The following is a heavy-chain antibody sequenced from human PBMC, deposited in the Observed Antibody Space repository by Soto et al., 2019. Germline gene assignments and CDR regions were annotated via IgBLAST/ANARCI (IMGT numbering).Heavy chain of an antibody. CDR1: GFTFSSYA. J-gene: IGHJ4*02. CDR2: ISGSGGST. D-gene: IGHD6-19*01. CDR3: AKSPGRQWLVFPPYYFDY. V-gene: IGHV3-23*01. Sequence: GGSLRLSCAASGFTFSSYAMSWVRQAPGKGLEWVSAISGSGGSTYYADSVKGRFTISRDNSKNTLYLQMNSLRAEDTAVYYCAKSPGRQWLVFPPYYFDYWGQGTLVTVSS.